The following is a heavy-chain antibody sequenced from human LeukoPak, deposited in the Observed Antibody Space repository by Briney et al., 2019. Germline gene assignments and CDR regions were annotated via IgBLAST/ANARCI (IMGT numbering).Heavy chain of an antibody. CDR2: IKEDASEI. CDR1: GFTFSSYW. J-gene: IGHJ4*02. D-gene: IGHD1-14*01. CDR3: ARARIDY. Sequence: GGSLRLSCAVSGFTFSSYWMTWVRQAPGKGLEWVATIKEDASEIYYADSVKGRFTISRDNAKNSLHLLMNSLIAEDTAMYYCARARIDYWGQGTLVTVSS. V-gene: IGHV3-7*04.